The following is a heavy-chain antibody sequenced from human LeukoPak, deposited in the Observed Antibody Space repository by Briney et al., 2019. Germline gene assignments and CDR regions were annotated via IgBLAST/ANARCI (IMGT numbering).Heavy chain of an antibody. V-gene: IGHV1-69*05. J-gene: IGHJ4*02. D-gene: IGHD6-19*01. CDR2: IIPIFCTE. Sequence: SVKVSCKASGGTFSSYAISWVRQAPGQGLEWMGRIIPIFCTENYAQKFQRRVTINTHESTSTAYMELSSMRSDDTAVYYCARDPWVKYSSEIYFDYWGQGTLVTVSS. CDR3: ARDPWVKYSSEIYFDY. CDR1: GGTFSSYA.